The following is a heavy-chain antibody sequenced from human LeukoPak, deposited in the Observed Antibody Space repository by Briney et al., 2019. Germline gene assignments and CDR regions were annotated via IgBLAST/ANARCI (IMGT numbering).Heavy chain of an antibody. J-gene: IGHJ4*02. CDR3: TRHLIGATPFDY. CDR1: GFTFSDSA. CDR2: IRSKPNNYST. Sequence: GGSLRLSCAASGFTFSDSAFHWVRQASGKGLEWVGRIRSKPNNYSTAYTASVKGRFTISRDDSKNTAYLQMNSLNTEDTAMYYCTRHLIGATPFDYWGQGTLVSVSS. V-gene: IGHV3-73*01. D-gene: IGHD4/OR15-4a*01.